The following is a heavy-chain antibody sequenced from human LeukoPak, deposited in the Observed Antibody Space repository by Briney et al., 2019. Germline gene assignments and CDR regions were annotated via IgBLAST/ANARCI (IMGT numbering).Heavy chain of an antibody. J-gene: IGHJ4*02. CDR2: IRSSSSYI. CDR1: GLTFSSYR. CDR3: AIDNGLVMAYYFDF. Sequence: GGSLRLSCAASGLTFSSYRMNWVRQAPGKGLGWVSSIRSSSSYIYYADSVKGRFTLSRDNAKNSLYLQMNSLGAEDTAVYYCAIDNGLVMAYYFDFWGQGTLVTVSS. V-gene: IGHV3-21*01. D-gene: IGHD3/OR15-3a*01.